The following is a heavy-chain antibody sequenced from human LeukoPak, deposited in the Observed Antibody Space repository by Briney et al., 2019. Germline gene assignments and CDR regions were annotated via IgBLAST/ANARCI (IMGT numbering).Heavy chain of an antibody. V-gene: IGHV4-59*01. CDR3: ARDQSSGYYYYYMDV. D-gene: IGHD6-19*01. J-gene: IGHJ6*03. CDR2: IYYSGST. CDR1: GGSISSYY. Sequence: SETLSLTCTVSGGSISSYYWSWIRQPPGKGLEWIGYIYYSGSTNYNPSLTSRVTISVDTSKNQFSLKLSSVTAADTAVYYCARDQSSGYYYYYMDVWGKGTTVTISS.